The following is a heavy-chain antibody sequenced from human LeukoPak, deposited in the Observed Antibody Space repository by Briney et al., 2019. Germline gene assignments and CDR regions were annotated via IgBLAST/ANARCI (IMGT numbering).Heavy chain of an antibody. D-gene: IGHD2-2*02. CDR3: ARSKGYCSSTSCYTPTWYYYGMDV. J-gene: IGHJ6*02. CDR2: INPNSGGT. Sequence: ASVNVSCTASGYTFTGYYMHWVRQAPGQGLEWMGWINPNSGGTNYAQKFQGRVTMTRDTSISTAYMELSRLRSDDTAVYYCARSKGYCSSTSCYTPTWYYYGMDVWGQGTTVTVSS. V-gene: IGHV1-2*02. CDR1: GYTFTGYY.